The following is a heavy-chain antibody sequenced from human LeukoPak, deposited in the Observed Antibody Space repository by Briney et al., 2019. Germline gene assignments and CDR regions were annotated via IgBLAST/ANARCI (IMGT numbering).Heavy chain of an antibody. CDR2: ISSSSSYI. CDR3: ARDADCGSTSCRTDYYYYYGMDV. CDR1: GFTFSSYT. D-gene: IGHD2-2*01. Sequence: GGSLRLSCAASGFTFSSYTMNWVRQAPGKGLEWVSSISSSSSYIYYADSVKGRFTISRDNAKNSLYLQMNSLRAEDTAVYYCARDADCGSTSCRTDYYYYYGMDVWGKGTTVTVSS. J-gene: IGHJ6*04. V-gene: IGHV3-21*01.